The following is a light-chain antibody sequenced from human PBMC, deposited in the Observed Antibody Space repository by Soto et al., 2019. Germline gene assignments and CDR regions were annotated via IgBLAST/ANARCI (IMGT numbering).Light chain of an antibody. V-gene: IGKV3-11*01. J-gene: IGKJ1*01. CDR1: QSVRSN. Sequence: ETVLTQSPATLSLSPGERATLSCRASQSVRSNLAWYQHKPGQAPRLLIYDASNRATGIPGRFSGSGSGTDFILTIINLEPEDFAVYYCQQRDNWPWTFGQGAKVEIK. CDR2: DAS. CDR3: QQRDNWPWT.